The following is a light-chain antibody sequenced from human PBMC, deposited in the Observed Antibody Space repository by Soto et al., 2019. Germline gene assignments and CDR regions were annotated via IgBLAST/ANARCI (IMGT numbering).Light chain of an antibody. Sequence: IQMTQSPSALSASVGDRVTITCRASQAIRHFLAWYQHKPGRVPKLLIYAASTLQSGVPSRFSGSGSGTDFILTISSLQPEDAALYSCQKYNTATRTFGGGTTVEI. CDR3: QKYNTATRT. CDR1: QAIRHF. V-gene: IGKV1-27*01. CDR2: AAS. J-gene: IGKJ4*01.